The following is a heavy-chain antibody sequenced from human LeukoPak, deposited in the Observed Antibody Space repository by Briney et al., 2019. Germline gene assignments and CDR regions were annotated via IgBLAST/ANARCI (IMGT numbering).Heavy chain of an antibody. CDR1: GFTFSSYA. CDR3: AKVLSNSGSYSPDY. V-gene: IGHV3-30-3*01. D-gene: IGHD1-26*01. J-gene: IGHJ4*02. CDR2: ISYDGSNK. Sequence: GGSLRLSCAASGFTFSSYAMHWVRQAPGKGLEWVAVISYDGSNKYYADSVKGRFTISRDISKNTLYLQMNSLRAEDTAVYYCAKVLSNSGSYSPDYWGQGTLVTVSS.